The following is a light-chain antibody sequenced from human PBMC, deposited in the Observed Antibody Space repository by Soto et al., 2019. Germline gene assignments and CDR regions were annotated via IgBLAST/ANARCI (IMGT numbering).Light chain of an antibody. V-gene: IGKV3-20*01. J-gene: IGKJ5*01. CDR3: QQYGSSPPIT. Sequence: EIVLTQSPGTLSLSPGERATLSCRASQSVSSSYLAWYQQKPGQAPRLLLYGASSRANGIPDRFSGSGSGTDLTLTISRLEPEDFAVYYCQQYGSSPPITFGQGTRLEIK. CDR2: GAS. CDR1: QSVSSSY.